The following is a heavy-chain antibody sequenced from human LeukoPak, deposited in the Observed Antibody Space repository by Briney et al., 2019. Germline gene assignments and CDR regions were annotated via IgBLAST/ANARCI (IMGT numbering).Heavy chain of an antibody. V-gene: IGHV4-59*01. CDR2: IYYSGST. CDR3: AREYCSSTSCYGMDV. Sequence: PSETLSLTCTVSGGSISSYYWSWIRQPPGKGLEWIGYIYYSGSTNYNPSLKSRVTISVDTSKNQLSLKLSSVTAADTAVYYCAREYCSSTSCYGMDVWGKGTTVTVSS. J-gene: IGHJ6*04. D-gene: IGHD2-2*01. CDR1: GGSISSYY.